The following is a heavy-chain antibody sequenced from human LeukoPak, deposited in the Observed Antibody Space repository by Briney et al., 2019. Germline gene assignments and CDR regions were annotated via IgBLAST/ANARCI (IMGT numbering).Heavy chain of an antibody. D-gene: IGHD1-26*01. J-gene: IGHJ5*02. V-gene: IGHV3-21*01. CDR3: ARDAGGRTQREGWFDP. CDR2: INSDSIRI. Sequence: PGGSVRLSCAASGLTFSSYGMHWVRQAPGKGLEWVSSINSDSIRIYYADSVRGRFTISRDNTRNSLYLQMNRLRVEDTAVYYCARDAGGRTQREGWFDPWGQGTVVTVSS. CDR1: GLTFSSYG.